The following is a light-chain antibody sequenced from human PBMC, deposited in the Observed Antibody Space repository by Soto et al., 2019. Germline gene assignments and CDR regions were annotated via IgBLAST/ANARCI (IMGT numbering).Light chain of an antibody. CDR2: DVS. J-gene: IGLJ2*01. CDR3: SSYTTSRNVV. Sequence: QSVLTQPASVSGSPGQSITISCSGTSSDVGAYNYVSWYQQHPGKVPKVMIFDVSSRPSGVSNRFSGSKSGNTASLTISGLQTEDEADYYCSSYTTSRNVVFGGGTQLTVL. V-gene: IGLV2-14*03. CDR1: SSDVGAYNY.